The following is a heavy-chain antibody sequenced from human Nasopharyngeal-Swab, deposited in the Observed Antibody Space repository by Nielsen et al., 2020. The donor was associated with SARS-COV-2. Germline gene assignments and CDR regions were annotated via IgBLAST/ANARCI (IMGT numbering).Heavy chain of an antibody. V-gene: IGHV3-72*01. CDR2: TRNKVNSYST. CDR1: GFTFDDYG. J-gene: IGHJ4*02. D-gene: IGHD3-3*01. Sequence: GESLKISCAASGFTFDDYGMHWVRQAPGKGLEWVGRTRNKVNSYSTVYAASVRGRFTISRDDSSTSVYLQMTSLKSEDTAVYYCARGFRGFSDWGQGTLVTVSS. CDR3: ARGFRGFSD.